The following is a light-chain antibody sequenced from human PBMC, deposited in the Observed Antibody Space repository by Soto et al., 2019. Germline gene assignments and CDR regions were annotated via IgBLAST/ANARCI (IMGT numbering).Light chain of an antibody. CDR2: GVS. CDR1: SSDVGSYDY. V-gene: IGLV2-14*01. CDR3: TSYTSSSTLRV. J-gene: IGLJ3*02. Sequence: QPVLTQPASVSGSPGQSITISCTGTSSDVGSYDYVSWYQQHPGKAPKLIIYGVSNRPSGVSNRFSGSKSGNTASLTISGLQADDEADYYCTSYTSSSTLRVFGGGTKVTVL.